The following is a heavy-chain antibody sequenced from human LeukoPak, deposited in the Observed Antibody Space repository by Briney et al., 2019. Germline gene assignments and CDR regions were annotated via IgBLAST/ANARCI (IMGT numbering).Heavy chain of an antibody. Sequence: GTSLRLSCAASGFTFISYGMNWVRQAPGKGLEWVAVISYDGTNKFYVDSLRGRFTISRDNSKNTLYLQMNSLRAEDTAVYYCAKDGYYGSGTYPDYWGQGTLVTVSS. CDR1: GFTFISYG. V-gene: IGHV3-30*18. CDR2: ISYDGTNK. CDR3: AKDGYYGSGTYPDY. D-gene: IGHD3-10*01. J-gene: IGHJ4*02.